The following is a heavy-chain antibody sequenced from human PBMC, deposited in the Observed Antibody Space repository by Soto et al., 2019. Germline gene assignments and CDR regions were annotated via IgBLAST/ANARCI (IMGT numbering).Heavy chain of an antibody. D-gene: IGHD3-9*01. V-gene: IGHV1-18*01. CDR2: ISAYNGNT. J-gene: IGHJ6*02. CDR3: AREGPVLRYFDWLSLYGMDV. Sequence: ASVKVSCKASGYTFTSYGISWVRQAPGQGLEWMGWISAYNGNTNYAQKLQGRVTMTTDTSTSTAYMELRSLRSDDTAVYYCAREGPVLRYFDWLSLYGMDVWGQGTTVTVSS. CDR1: GYTFTSYG.